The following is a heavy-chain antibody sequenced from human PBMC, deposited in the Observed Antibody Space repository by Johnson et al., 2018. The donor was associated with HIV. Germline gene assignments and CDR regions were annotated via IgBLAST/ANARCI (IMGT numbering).Heavy chain of an antibody. V-gene: IGHV3-30*04. J-gene: IGHJ3*02. CDR1: GFTFSSYA. D-gene: IGHD3-9*01. Sequence: QMLLVESGGGVVQPGRSLRLSCAASGFTFSSYAMHWVRQAPGKGLEWVAVISYDGSNKYYADSVKGRITISRENSKNTLYVQMNSLRAEETAVYYWARDPSRSPGSFDIWGQGTMVTVSS. CDR3: ARDPSRSPGSFDI. CDR2: ISYDGSNK.